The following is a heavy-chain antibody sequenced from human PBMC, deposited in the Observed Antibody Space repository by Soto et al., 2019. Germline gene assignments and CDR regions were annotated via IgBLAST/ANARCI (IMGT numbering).Heavy chain of an antibody. D-gene: IGHD3-16*01. CDR1: GYNFNTYG. CDR2: ISGYNGYT. Sequence: QVQLMQSGAEVRRPGTSMRISCTTSGYNFNTYGIIWVRQAPGQGLEWMGWISGYNGYTKYAQNFDDRVTLSTDPSTSTAFLELRNLRSGDTALYFCARDRDYSHTDADIDYWGQGTLVTVSS. J-gene: IGHJ4*02. CDR3: ARDRDYSHTDADIDY. V-gene: IGHV1-18*01.